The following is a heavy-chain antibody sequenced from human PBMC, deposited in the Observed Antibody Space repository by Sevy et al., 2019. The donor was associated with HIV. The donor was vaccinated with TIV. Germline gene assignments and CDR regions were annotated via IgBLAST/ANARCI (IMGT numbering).Heavy chain of an antibody. Sequence: GGSLRLSCAASGFTFSSYAMHWVRQAPGKGLEWVAVISYDGSNKYYADSVKGRFTISRDNSKNTLYLQMNSLRAEDTAVYYCARSEIVNLDYWGQGTLVTVSS. CDR3: ARSEIVNLDY. J-gene: IGHJ4*02. V-gene: IGHV3-30*04. CDR2: ISYDGSNK. D-gene: IGHD2-15*01. CDR1: GFTFSSYA.